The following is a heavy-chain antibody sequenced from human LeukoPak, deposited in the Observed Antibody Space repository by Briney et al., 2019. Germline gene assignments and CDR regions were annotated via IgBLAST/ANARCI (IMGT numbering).Heavy chain of an antibody. CDR1: GYTFTSYG. Sequence: ASVKVSCKASGYTFTSYGISWVRQAPGQGLEWMGWISAYNGNTNYAQKLQGRVTITADESTSTAYMELSSLRSEDTAVYYCASLGDIVVVPAARNWFDPWGQGTLVTVSS. V-gene: IGHV1-18*01. D-gene: IGHD2-2*01. CDR2: ISAYNGNT. J-gene: IGHJ5*02. CDR3: ASLGDIVVVPAARNWFDP.